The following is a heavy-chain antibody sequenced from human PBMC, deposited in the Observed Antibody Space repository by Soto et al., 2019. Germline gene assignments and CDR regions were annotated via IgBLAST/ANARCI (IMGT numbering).Heavy chain of an antibody. V-gene: IGHV1-69*02. D-gene: IGHD3-9*01. CDR2: IIPILGIA. CDR1: GGTSSSYT. CDR3: ARGVLRYFDWSNHFDY. Sequence: GASVKVSCKASGGTSSSYTISWVRQAPGQGLEWMGRIIPILGIANYAQKFQGRVTITADKSTSTAYMELSSLRSEDTAVYYCARGVLRYFDWSNHFDYWGQGTLVTVSS. J-gene: IGHJ4*02.